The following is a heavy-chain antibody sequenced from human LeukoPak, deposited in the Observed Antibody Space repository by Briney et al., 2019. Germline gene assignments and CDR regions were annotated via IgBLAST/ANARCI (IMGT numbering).Heavy chain of an antibody. CDR1: GFTFSSYG. D-gene: IGHD1/OR15-1a*01. V-gene: IGHV3-30*02. CDR2: IRYDGSNK. CDR3: AREAVMPVAPVKIGTSDRPLYEYYGLDV. J-gene: IGHJ6*02. Sequence: QAGGSLRLSCAASGFTFSSYGMHWVRQAPGKGLEWVAFIRYDGSNKYYADSVKGRFTISRDNSKNTLYLQMNSLRADDTAVYYCAREAVMPVAPVKIGTSDRPLYEYYGLDVWGQGTTVTVS.